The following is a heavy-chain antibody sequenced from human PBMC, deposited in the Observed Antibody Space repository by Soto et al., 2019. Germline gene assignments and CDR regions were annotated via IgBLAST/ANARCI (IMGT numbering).Heavy chain of an antibody. CDR3: ASTGSYSVIVFDY. CDR2: INAGNGNT. J-gene: IGHJ4*02. D-gene: IGHD1-26*01. CDR1: GFTFTSSA. Sequence: ASVKFSCKASGFTFTSSAVQWVRQARGQRLECMGWINAGNGNTKYSQKFQGRVTITRETXXSXXXMXLXXLRXEXTAVYYCASTGSYSVIVFDYWGQGTLVTVSS. V-gene: IGHV1-3*01.